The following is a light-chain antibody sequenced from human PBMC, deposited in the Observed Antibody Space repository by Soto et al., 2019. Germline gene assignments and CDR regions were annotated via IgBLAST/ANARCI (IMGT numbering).Light chain of an antibody. CDR1: SSDVGGYNY. J-gene: IGLJ2*01. CDR3: CSYAGSYPVV. V-gene: IGLV2-11*01. CDR2: DVT. Sequence: QSALTQPRSVSGSPGQSVTISCTGTSSDVGGYNYVSWYQQHPDKAPKLMIYDVTKRPSGVPDRFSGSKSGNTASLTISGHKAEDEADYYCCSYAGSYPVVFGGGTKVTVL.